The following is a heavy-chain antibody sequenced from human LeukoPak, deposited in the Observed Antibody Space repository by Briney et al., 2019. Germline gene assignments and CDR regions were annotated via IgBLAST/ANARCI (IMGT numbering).Heavy chain of an antibody. D-gene: IGHD6-13*01. V-gene: IGHV1-18*01. CDR3: ARDLGQQLVHSAGDAFDI. CDR1: GYTFTSYG. CDR2: ISAYNGNT. J-gene: IGHJ3*02. Sequence: ASVKVSCKASGYTFTSYGISWVRQAPGQGLEWMGWISAYNGNTNYAQKLQGRVTITTDTSTSTAYMELRSLRSDDTAVYYCARDLGQQLVHSAGDAFDIWGQGTMVTVSS.